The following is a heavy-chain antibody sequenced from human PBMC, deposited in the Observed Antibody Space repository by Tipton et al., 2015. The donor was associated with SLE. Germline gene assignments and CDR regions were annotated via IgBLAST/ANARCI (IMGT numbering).Heavy chain of an antibody. CDR1: GFTFSSYA. D-gene: IGHD2-2*01. CDR3: ARVYSPPTECEVPAAPEDNWFDP. CDR2: ISNDGSNK. V-gene: IGHV3-30*04. J-gene: IGHJ5*02. Sequence: QPVQSGGGVVQPGRSLRLSCAASGFTFSSYAMHWVRQAPGKGLEWVAVISNDGSNKYYADSVKGRFTISRDNSKNTLYLQMNSLRAEDTAVYYCARVYSPPTECEVPAAPEDNWFDPWGQGTLVTVSS.